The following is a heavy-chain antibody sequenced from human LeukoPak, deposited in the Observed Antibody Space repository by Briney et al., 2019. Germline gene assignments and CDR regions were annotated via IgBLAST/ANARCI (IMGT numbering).Heavy chain of an antibody. CDR3: AKDSAFNYDSSGYADY. J-gene: IGHJ4*02. CDR1: GFTFDGYG. D-gene: IGHD3-22*01. Sequence: GRSLRLSCAASGFTFDGYGMHWVRQTPGKGLEWVAVVWFDGTKRDYAESVKGRFTISRDNSKNTVYLEMNRLRVGDTAIYYCAKDSAFNYDSSGYADYWGQGTLVIVSS. CDR2: VWFDGTKR. V-gene: IGHV3-33*06.